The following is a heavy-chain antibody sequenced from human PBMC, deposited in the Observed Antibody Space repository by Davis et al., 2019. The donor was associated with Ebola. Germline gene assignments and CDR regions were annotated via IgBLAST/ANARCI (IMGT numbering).Heavy chain of an antibody. D-gene: IGHD1-26*01. CDR2: INHSGST. CDR3: ARDLVGATTV. CDR1: GGSFSGYY. V-gene: IGHV4-34*01. Sequence: SETLSLTCAVYGGSFSGYYWSWIRQPPGKGLEWIGEINHSGSTNYNPSLKSRVTISVDTSKNQFSLKLSSVTAADTAVYYCARDLVGATTVWGQGTLVTVSS. J-gene: IGHJ4*02.